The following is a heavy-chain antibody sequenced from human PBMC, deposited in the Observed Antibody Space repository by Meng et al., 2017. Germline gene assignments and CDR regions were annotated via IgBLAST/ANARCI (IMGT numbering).Heavy chain of an antibody. D-gene: IGHD4-17*01. V-gene: IGHV3-48*03. Sequence: GGSLRLSCAASGFTFSSYEMNWVRQAPGKGLEWVSYISSSGSTIYYADSVKGRFTISRDNAKNSLYLQMNSLRAEDTAVYYCARGVGYGDYFDYWGQGTLVTVSS. J-gene: IGHJ4*02. CDR3: ARGVGYGDYFDY. CDR1: GFTFSSYE. CDR2: ISSSGSTI.